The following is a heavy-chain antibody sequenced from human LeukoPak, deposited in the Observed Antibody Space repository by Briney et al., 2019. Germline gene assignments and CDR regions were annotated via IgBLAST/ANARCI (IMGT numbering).Heavy chain of an antibody. V-gene: IGHV3-15*01. Sequence: GGSLRLSCAASGFTFSNAWMSWVRQAPGKGLEWVGRIKSKTDGGTTDYAAPVKGRFTISRDDSKNTLYLQMNSLKTEDTAVYYCTTDYYCSSTSCLGYYYYYMDVWGKGTTVTISS. CDR1: GFTFSNAW. D-gene: IGHD2-2*01. CDR2: IKSKTDGGTT. J-gene: IGHJ6*03. CDR3: TTDYYCSSTSCLGYYYYYMDV.